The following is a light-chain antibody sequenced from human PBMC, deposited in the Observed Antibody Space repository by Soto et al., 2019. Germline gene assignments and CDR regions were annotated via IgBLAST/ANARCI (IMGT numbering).Light chain of an antibody. CDR1: QSISSY. J-gene: IGKJ1*01. CDR2: AAS. CDR3: QQSYSTLWT. V-gene: IGKV1-39*01. Sequence: DVQMTQSPSSLSASVGDRVTITCRTSQSISSYLNWYQQKPGKAPNLLIYAASSLQSGVPSRFSGSGSGTDFTLTISSLQPEDFATYYCQQSYSTLWTFGQGNKVEIK.